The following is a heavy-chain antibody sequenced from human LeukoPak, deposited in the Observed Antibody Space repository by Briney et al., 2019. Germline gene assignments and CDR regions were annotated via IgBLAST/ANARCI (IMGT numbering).Heavy chain of an antibody. Sequence: TGGSLRLSCAASGFTFSSYSMSWVRQAPGKGLEWVGRIKSKTDGGTVDYAAPVKGRFTISRDDLKNTLYLEMNSLKTEDTAVYYCAKDHGSGSFHFDYWGQGTLVTVSS. CDR2: IKSKTDGGTV. CDR1: GFTFSSYS. CDR3: AKDHGSGSFHFDY. V-gene: IGHV3-15*01. D-gene: IGHD3-10*01. J-gene: IGHJ4*02.